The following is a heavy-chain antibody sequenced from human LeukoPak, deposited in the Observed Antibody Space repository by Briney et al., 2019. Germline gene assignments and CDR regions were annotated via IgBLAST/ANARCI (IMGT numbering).Heavy chain of an antibody. D-gene: IGHD2-2*01. CDR1: GGSISSGGYY. J-gene: IGHJ3*02. V-gene: IGHV4-31*03. Sequence: SQTLSLTCTVSGGSISSGGYYWSWIRQHPGKGLEWIGYIYYSGSTYYNPSLKSRVTISVDTSKNQFSLKLSSVTAADTAVYYCARSRSVYQLLQVGAFDIWGQGAMVPVSS. CDR3: ARSRSVYQLLQVGAFDI. CDR2: IYYSGST.